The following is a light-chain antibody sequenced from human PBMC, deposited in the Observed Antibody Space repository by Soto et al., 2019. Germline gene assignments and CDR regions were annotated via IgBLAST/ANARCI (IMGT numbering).Light chain of an antibody. CDR2: GVS. V-gene: IGKV3-20*01. J-gene: IGKJ4*01. Sequence: EVVLTPSPGTLSLSPGESATLSCRASQSVSSNSLAWYQQKPGQAPRLLIYGVSTRATGIPDRFSGSGSGTDFSLTISRLEPEDFALYYCQQYFTSPLTFGGGTKVEIK. CDR1: QSVSSNS. CDR3: QQYFTSPLT.